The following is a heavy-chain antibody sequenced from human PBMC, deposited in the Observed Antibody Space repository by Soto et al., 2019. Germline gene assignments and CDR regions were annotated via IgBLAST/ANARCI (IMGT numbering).Heavy chain of an antibody. V-gene: IGHV4-30-4*01. D-gene: IGHD3-10*01. CDR1: GGSISSGDNY. J-gene: IGHJ4*02. CDR3: ARTSWFGELSFDY. CDR2: ILNSGRA. Sequence: SETLSLTFSVSGGSISSGDNYWSWIRQPPGKGLECIGYILNSGRAHYTPSLRRRLAISVDTSRNQFSLKLSSVTAADTAVYYCARTSWFGELSFDYWGLGTLVTVS.